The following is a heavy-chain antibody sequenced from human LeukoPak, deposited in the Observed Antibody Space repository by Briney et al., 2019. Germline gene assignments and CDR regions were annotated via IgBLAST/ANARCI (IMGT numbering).Heavy chain of an antibody. Sequence: GGSLKLSCAASGFTFSGSAMHWVRLASGKGLEWVGRVRSKNNYYATTYAASVRGRFTISRDDSKNVAYLQMDSLKAEDTAVYFCSRTSDSAWYFDLWGRGTLVTVSS. J-gene: IGHJ2*01. CDR3: SRTSDSAWYFDL. V-gene: IGHV3-73*01. CDR2: VRSKNNYYAT. CDR1: GFTFSGSA. D-gene: IGHD3-10*01.